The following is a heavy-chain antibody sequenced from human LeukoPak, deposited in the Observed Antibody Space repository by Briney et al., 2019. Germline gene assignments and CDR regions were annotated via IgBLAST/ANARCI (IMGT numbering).Heavy chain of an antibody. V-gene: IGHV3-9*01. CDR1: GFTFSSYE. Sequence: GGSLRLSCAASGFTFSSYEMNWVRQAPGKGLEWVSGISWNGDITAYADSVKGRFTISRDNAKNALYLEMNSLRTEDAALYYCAKDVTPSVGHDAFDLWGQGTMVTVSS. D-gene: IGHD5/OR15-5a*01. CDR3: AKDVTPSVGHDAFDL. CDR2: ISWNGDIT. J-gene: IGHJ3*01.